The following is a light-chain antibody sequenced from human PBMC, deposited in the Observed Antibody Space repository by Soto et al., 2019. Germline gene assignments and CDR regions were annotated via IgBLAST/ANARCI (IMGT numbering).Light chain of an antibody. J-gene: IGKJ2*01. V-gene: IGKV3-11*01. CDR1: QSVRTY. CDR3: QQRSDWPPYT. Sequence: EIVLTQSPATLSLSPGERATLSCRASQSVRTYLAWYQQKPGQAPRLLIYDASNRATDIPARFSGSGSGTDFTLAISSREPEDFGVYYCQQRSDWPPYTFGQGTKLEI. CDR2: DAS.